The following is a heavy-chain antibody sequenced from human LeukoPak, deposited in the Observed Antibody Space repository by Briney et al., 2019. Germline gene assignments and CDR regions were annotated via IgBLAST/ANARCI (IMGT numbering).Heavy chain of an antibody. Sequence: PGGSLRLSCAASGFTFSSYAMSWVRQAPGKGLEWVSAISGSGGSTYYADSVKGRFTISRDNSKNTLYLQMNSLRAEDTAVYYCARSYYDFWSGYSPPDYWGQGTLVTVSS. D-gene: IGHD3-3*01. J-gene: IGHJ4*02. CDR2: ISGSGGST. V-gene: IGHV3-23*01. CDR3: ARSYYDFWSGYSPPDY. CDR1: GFTFSSYA.